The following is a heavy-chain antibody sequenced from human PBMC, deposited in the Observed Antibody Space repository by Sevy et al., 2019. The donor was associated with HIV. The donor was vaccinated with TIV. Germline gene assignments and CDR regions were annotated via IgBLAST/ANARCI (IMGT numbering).Heavy chain of an antibody. V-gene: IGHV3-49*03. J-gene: IGHJ4*01. CDR1: GFTFGDYA. CDR3: TLDFSRYSSGGGY. CDR2: IRSEAYGGTT. D-gene: IGHD6-19*01. Sequence: GGSLRLSCTASGFTFGDYAMSWFRQAPGKGLEWVGFIRSEAYGGTTEYAASVKGRFTISRDDSKSIADLQMNSLKTEDTAVYYCTLDFSRYSSGGGYWGHGTLGTVSS.